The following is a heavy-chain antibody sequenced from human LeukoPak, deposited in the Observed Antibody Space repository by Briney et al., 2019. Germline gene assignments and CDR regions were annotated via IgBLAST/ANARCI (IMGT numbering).Heavy chain of an antibody. CDR2: IYPADSDT. J-gene: IGHJ2*01. CDR1: GYSFTSYW. CDR3: ARRGSYNWYFDL. D-gene: IGHD1-26*01. V-gene: IGHV5-51*01. Sequence: GEPLKISCKGSGYSFTSYWIGWGRQMPGKGLEWMGIIYPADSDTRYSPSFQGQLPLSADQHISTAYLQWRSLKASDTAMYYCARRGSYNWYFDLWGRGTLVTVSS.